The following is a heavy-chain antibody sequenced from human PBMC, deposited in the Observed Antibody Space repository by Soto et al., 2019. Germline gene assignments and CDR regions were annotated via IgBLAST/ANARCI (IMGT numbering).Heavy chain of an antibody. CDR1: GGSFSGYY. CDR2: INHSGST. D-gene: IGHD6-6*01. J-gene: IGHJ6*03. CDR3: ARGSLRAARRTTLYSDYYYYYMDV. Sequence: QVQLQQWGAGLLKPSETLSLTCAVYGGSFSGYYWSWIRQPPGKGLEWIGEINHSGSTNYNPSLKRRVTIPVDTSKNQFSLKLSSVTAADTAVYYCARGSLRAARRTTLYSDYYYYYMDVWGKGTTVTVSS. V-gene: IGHV4-34*01.